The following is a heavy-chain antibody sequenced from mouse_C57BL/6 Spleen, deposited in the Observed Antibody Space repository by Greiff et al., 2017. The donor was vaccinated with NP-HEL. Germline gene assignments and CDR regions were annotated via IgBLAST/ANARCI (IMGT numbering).Heavy chain of an antibody. J-gene: IGHJ4*01. D-gene: IGHD1-1*01. Sequence: QVQLQQPGAELVKPGASVKLSCKASGYTFTSYWMHWVKQRPGQGLEWIGMIHPNSGSTNYNEKFKSKATLTVDKSSSTAYMQLSSLTSEDSAVYYCARRGLYGSSYLYAMDYWGQGTSVTVSS. CDR2: IHPNSGST. CDR1: GYTFTSYW. V-gene: IGHV1-64*01. CDR3: ARRGLYGSSYLYAMDY.